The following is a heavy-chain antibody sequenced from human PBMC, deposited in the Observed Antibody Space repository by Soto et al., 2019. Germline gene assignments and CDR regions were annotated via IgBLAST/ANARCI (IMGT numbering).Heavy chain of an antibody. CDR2: ISFDGKNE. J-gene: IGHJ6*02. CDR1: EVNVSSYA. Sequence: PGGSLRLSCAASEVNVSSYAMHLVRQAPGRGLEWVALISFDGKNEYYADSIKGRFTIARDNSRNMVYLEMNGLRPVDTATYFCERPIPRRSYHYGMDVWGHGTTVTVSS. CDR3: ERPIPRRSYHYGMDV. V-gene: IGHV3-30*04.